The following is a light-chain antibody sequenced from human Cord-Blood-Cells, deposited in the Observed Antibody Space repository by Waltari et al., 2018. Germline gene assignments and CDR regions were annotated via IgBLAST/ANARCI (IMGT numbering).Light chain of an antibody. CDR2: DAS. CDR3: QQYDNLPIT. V-gene: IGKV1-33*01. CDR1: QDISNY. Sequence: DIQMPQSPSSLSASVGDRVTITCQASQDISNYLNCYQQKPGKAPKLLIYDASNLETGVPSRFSGSGSGTDFTFTISSLQPEDIATYYCQQYDNLPITFGQGTRLEIK. J-gene: IGKJ5*01.